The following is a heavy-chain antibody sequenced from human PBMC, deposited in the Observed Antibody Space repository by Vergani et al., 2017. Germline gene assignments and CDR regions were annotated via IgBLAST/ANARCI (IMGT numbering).Heavy chain of an antibody. V-gene: IGHV1-18*01. Sequence: QSQLVQSGDEVKKPGASVKVSCKTSGYSFINYGISWVRQAPGQGLEWLGWVSPYNGETKFAQKFQGRVTLTRDTSTDTAYMEMGSLRSDDTAVYYCARDRGNSGDYNFDYWGQGTLVTVSS. CDR1: GYSFINYG. CDR2: VSPYNGET. CDR3: ARDRGNSGDYNFDY. D-gene: IGHD1-26*01. J-gene: IGHJ4*02.